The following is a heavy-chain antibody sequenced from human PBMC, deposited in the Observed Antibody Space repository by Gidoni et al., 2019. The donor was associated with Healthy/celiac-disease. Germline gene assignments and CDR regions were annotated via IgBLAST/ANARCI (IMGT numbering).Heavy chain of an antibody. Sequence: EVQLVESGGGLVQPGGSLSLSCAASGFTFRSYSMNWVRQAPGKGLEWVSYISSSSSTIYYADSVKGRFTISRDNAKNSLYLQMNSLRAEDTAVYYCARDLGTYCGGDCYLDYWGQGTLVTVSS. CDR2: ISSSSSTI. J-gene: IGHJ4*02. V-gene: IGHV3-48*01. CDR1: GFTFRSYS. CDR3: ARDLGTYCGGDCYLDY. D-gene: IGHD2-21*02.